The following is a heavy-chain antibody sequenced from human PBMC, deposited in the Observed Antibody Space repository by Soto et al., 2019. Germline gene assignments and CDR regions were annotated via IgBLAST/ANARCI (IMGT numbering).Heavy chain of an antibody. D-gene: IGHD2-2*02. CDR1: RYTFTSYA. CDR2: INAGNGNT. CDR3: TSAFTVTDAIGY. Sequence: ASVKVSCKASRYTFTSYAMHWVRQAPGQRLEWMGWINAGNGNTKYSQKFQGRVTITRDTSASKAYMELSSLRSEDTAVYYCTSAFTVTDAIGYWGQRTLVTVSS. J-gene: IGHJ4*02. V-gene: IGHV1-3*01.